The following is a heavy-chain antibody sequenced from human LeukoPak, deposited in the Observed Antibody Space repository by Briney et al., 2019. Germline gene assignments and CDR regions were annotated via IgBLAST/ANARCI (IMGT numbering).Heavy chain of an antibody. V-gene: IGHV1-2*02. D-gene: IGHD6-13*01. CDR2: INPNSGDT. CDR3: ARLNLLLAAAGYYFDY. J-gene: IGHJ4*02. Sequence: ASVKVSCKASGYIFTGYYMHWVRQAPGQGLEWMGWINPNSGDTNYAQKFQGRVTMTRDTSISTAYMELSRLRSEDTAVYYCARLNLLLAAAGYYFDYWGQGTLVTVSS. CDR1: GYIFTGYY.